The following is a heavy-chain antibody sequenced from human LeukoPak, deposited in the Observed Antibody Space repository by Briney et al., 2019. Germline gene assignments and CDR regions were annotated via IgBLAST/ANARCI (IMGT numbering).Heavy chain of an antibody. J-gene: IGHJ4*02. V-gene: IGHV3-23*01. CDR2: ISGSGGST. Sequence: PGGSLRLSCEASGFTFSYYAMIWVRQAPGKGLEWVSAISGSGGSTYYADSVKGRFTISRDNSKNTLYLQMNSLRAEDTAVYYCAKISGWPFYWGQGTLVTVSS. CDR3: AKISGWPFY. D-gene: IGHD6-19*01. CDR1: GFTFSYYA.